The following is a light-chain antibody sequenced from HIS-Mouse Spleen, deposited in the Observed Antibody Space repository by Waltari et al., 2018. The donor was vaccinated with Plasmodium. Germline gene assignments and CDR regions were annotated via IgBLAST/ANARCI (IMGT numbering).Light chain of an antibody. J-gene: IGLJ3*02. CDR2: EDS. V-gene: IGLV3-10*01. CDR1: ALPKKY. CDR3: YSTDSSGNHRV. Sequence: SYELTQPPSVSVSPGQTARITCSGDALPKKYAYWNQQKSGQAPVLGIYEDSKRPSGIPDRCAGSSSGTMATLTISGAQVEDEADYYCYSTDSSGNHRVFGGGTKLTVL.